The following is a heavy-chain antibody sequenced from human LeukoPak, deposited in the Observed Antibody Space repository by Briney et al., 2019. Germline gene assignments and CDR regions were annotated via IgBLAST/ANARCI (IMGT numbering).Heavy chain of an antibody. J-gene: IGHJ6*02. CDR3: ATALLLYSSSYYYGMDV. Sequence: ASVTVSCKVSGYNLTELSMHWVRHAPGKGLEWVGGFDPEDGETIYAQKFQGRVTMTEDTSTDTAYMELSSLRSEDTAVYYCATALLLYSSSYYYGMDVWGQGTTVTVSS. CDR2: FDPEDGET. V-gene: IGHV1-24*01. CDR1: GYNLTELS. D-gene: IGHD6-13*01.